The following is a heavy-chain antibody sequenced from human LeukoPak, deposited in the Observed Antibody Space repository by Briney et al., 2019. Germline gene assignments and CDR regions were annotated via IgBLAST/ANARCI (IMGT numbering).Heavy chain of an antibody. CDR2: ISGSGGST. CDR3: AKDCEQWLVLGAFDI. D-gene: IGHD6-19*01. CDR1: GLTFSSYA. J-gene: IGHJ3*02. V-gene: IGHV3-23*01. Sequence: GGSLRLSCTVSGLTFSSYAMSWVRQAPGKGLEWVSAISGSGGSTYYADSVKGRFTISRDNSKNTLYLQMNSLRAEDTAVYYCAKDCEQWLVLGAFDIWGQGTMVTVSS.